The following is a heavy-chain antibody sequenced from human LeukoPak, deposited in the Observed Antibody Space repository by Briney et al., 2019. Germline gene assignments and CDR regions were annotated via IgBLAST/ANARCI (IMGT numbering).Heavy chain of an antibody. J-gene: IGHJ6*02. CDR2: ISSISSYI. D-gene: IGHD3-22*01. CDR3: ARTSSGPYYYYYGMDV. Sequence: GGSLRLSCAASGFTFSSYSMNSVRHAPGKGLEWVSSISSISSYIYYADSGKGRFTISRDNAKTSLYLQLNSMRPEDTAVNYCARTSSGPYYYYYGMDVWGQGPTVPVPS. CDR1: GFTFSSYS. V-gene: IGHV3-21*01.